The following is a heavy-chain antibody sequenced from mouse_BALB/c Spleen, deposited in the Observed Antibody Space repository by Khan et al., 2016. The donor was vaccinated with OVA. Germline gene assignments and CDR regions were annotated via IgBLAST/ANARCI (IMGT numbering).Heavy chain of an antibody. D-gene: IGHD1-2*01. Sequence: QIQLVQSGAEPARPGASVKMSCTASGYTFISNTMHWIKQRPGQGLEWIGYINPRSGYTNYNQKFNDKATLTADKSSSTAYMQLSSLTSEDSAVYCCTRRTTAYAMDYWGQGTSVPFSS. CDR1: GYTFISNT. J-gene: IGHJ4*01. CDR2: INPRSGYT. V-gene: IGHV1-4*01. CDR3: TRRTTAYAMDY.